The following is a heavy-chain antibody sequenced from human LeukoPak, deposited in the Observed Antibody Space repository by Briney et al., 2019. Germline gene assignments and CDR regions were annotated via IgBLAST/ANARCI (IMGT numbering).Heavy chain of an antibody. J-gene: IGHJ6*02. CDR1: GYTFTGYY. CDR3: ARADAMDV. V-gene: IGHV1-2*06. Sequence: ASVNVSCTASGYTFTGYYIHWVRQAPGQGLEWMGRINPKNGDTSYAQKFQGRVIMTRDTSITTAYMDLSRLTSDDTAVYYCARADAMDVWGQGTTVTVSS. CDR2: INPKNGDT.